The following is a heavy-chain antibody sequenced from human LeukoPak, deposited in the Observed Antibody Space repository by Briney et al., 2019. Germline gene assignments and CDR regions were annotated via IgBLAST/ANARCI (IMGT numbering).Heavy chain of an antibody. CDR2: ISSSGST. D-gene: IGHD5-24*01. Sequence: SETLSLTCTVSGGSVNSYYWNWIRQPAGKGLEWIGRISSSGSTNYNPSLKSRVTMSVDTSKNQFSLKVTSVTAADTAVYYCAREGDGYIYFDYWGQGTLITVSS. J-gene: IGHJ4*02. CDR1: GGSVNSYY. CDR3: AREGDGYIYFDY. V-gene: IGHV4-4*07.